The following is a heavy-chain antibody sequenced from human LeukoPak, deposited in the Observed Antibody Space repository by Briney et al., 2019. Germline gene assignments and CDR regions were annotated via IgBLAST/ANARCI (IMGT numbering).Heavy chain of an antibody. V-gene: IGHV3-7*03. J-gene: IGHJ2*01. Sequence: GGSLRLSCAASEFTFSSYWMSWVRQAPGKGLEWVANIKQDGGQIYYLESVKGRFTVSRDNSKNTLYLQKNSLRADDTAIYYCAKSMTLQWRGFFDLWGRGTHVTVSS. CDR3: AKSMTLQWRGFFDL. CDR1: EFTFSSYW. CDR2: IKQDGGQI. D-gene: IGHD6-19*01.